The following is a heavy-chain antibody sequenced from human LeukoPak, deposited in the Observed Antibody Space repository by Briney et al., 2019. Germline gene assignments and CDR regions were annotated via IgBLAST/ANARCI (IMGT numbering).Heavy chain of an antibody. CDR1: GFTFDDYA. CDR2: ISWNGGII. J-gene: IGHJ4*02. Sequence: GGSLRLSCAASGFTFDDYAMHWVRQAPGKGLEWVSGISWNGGIIGYADSVKGRFTISRDNAKNSLYLQMNSLRAEDTALYYCAKADYGSGTYYSVRYFDSWGQGTLVTVSS. V-gene: IGHV3-9*01. D-gene: IGHD3-10*01. CDR3: AKADYGSGTYYSVRYFDS.